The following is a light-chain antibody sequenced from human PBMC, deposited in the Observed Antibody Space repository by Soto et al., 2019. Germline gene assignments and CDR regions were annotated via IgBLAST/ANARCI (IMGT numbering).Light chain of an antibody. CDR3: QSYDSSLSGYVV. J-gene: IGLJ2*01. CDR2: RNN. CDR1: SSNIGAGYD. Sequence: QSVLTQPPSVSGAPGQRVTIFCTGSSSNIGAGYDVHWYQQLPGIAPKLLIYRNNNRPSGVPDRFSGSKSGNSASLAITGLQAEDEADYYCQSYDSSLSGYVVFGGRTKLTVL. V-gene: IGLV1-40*01.